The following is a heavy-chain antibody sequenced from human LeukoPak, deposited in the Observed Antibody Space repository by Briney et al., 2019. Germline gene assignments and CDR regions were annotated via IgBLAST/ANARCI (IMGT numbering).Heavy chain of an antibody. CDR1: GFSFDAYT. Sequence: GGSLRLSCAASGFSFDAYTMSWVRQARGKGLEWVSGNTWNGGDTGSADSVQGRFTSSRDNAKNSLYLHMTSLRAEDTAFYYCVRTGTFNWFDHWGRGTLVTVSS. V-gene: IGHV3-20*04. J-gene: IGHJ5*02. D-gene: IGHD1-1*01. CDR2: NTWNGGDT. CDR3: VRTGTFNWFDH.